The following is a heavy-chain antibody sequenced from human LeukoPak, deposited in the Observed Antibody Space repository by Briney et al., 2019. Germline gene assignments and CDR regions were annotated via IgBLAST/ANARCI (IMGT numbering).Heavy chain of an antibody. J-gene: IGHJ4*03. CDR2: ISSSSSYI. CDR1: GFTFSSYS. V-gene: IGHV3-21*04. CDR3: AKDLTFYGGRYFDS. D-gene: IGHD4-23*01. Sequence: GGSLRLSCAASGFTFSSYSMNWVRQAPGKGLEWVSSISSSSSYIYYADSVKGRFTISRDNAKNTVDLQMNSLRADDTALYFCAKDLTFYGGRYFDSWGQGAWSPSPQ.